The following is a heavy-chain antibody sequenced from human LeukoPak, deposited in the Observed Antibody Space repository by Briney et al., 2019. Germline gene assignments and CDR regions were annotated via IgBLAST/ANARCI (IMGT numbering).Heavy chain of an antibody. CDR1: GITLSNYG. CDR2: LGGSRGGT. Sequence: GGSLRLSCAVSGITLSNYGMSWVRQAPGKGLGGVAGLGGSRGGTNYADSVQGRFTISRDNPKNTLYLQMNSLRAEDTAVYFCAKRGVVIRVFLVGFHKEAYYFDSWGQGALVTVSS. CDR3: AKRGVVIRVFLVGFHKEAYYFDS. V-gene: IGHV3-23*01. D-gene: IGHD3-10*01. J-gene: IGHJ4*02.